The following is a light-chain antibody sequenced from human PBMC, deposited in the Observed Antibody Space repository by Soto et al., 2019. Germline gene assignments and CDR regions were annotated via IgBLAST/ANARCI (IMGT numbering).Light chain of an antibody. CDR2: DAS. CDR3: QQYDNLLT. J-gene: IGKJ4*01. V-gene: IGKV1-33*01. Sequence: DIQMTQSPSSLSASVGDRVTITCQASQDISNYLNWYQQNPGKAPKLLIYDASNLETGVPSRFIGSGSGTDFTFTISSLQPEDIATYYCQQYDNLLTFGGGTKVEIK. CDR1: QDISNY.